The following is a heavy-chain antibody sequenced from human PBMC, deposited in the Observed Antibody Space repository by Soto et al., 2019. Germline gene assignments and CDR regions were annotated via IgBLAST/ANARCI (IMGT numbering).Heavy chain of an antibody. V-gene: IGHV1-18*01. CDR2: ISGYNGKT. Sequence: QGQLVQSGGEVKKPGASVKVSCKASGYTFSSYGISWVRQAPGQGLEWMGWISGYNGKTNYAQKVQDRVTMTTETSTSTVYMELRSLRSDDTAVYYCAREGDVPYYSHGMDIWGQGTTVTVSS. J-gene: IGHJ6*02. D-gene: IGHD2-21*02. CDR1: GYTFSSYG. CDR3: AREGDVPYYSHGMDI.